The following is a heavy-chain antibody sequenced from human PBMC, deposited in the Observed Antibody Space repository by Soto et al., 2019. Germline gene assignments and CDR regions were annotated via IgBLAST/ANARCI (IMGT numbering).Heavy chain of an antibody. CDR2: ISSSSSTI. J-gene: IGHJ4*02. D-gene: IGHD3-22*01. CDR3: ARDYYDSSGYFLFDY. V-gene: IGHV3-48*01. Sequence: GGSLRLSCAASGFTFSSYSMNWVRQAPGKGLEWVSYISSSSSTIYYADSVKGRFTISRDNAKNSLYLQMNSLRAEDTAVYYCARDYYDSSGYFLFDYWGQGTLVTVSS. CDR1: GFTFSSYS.